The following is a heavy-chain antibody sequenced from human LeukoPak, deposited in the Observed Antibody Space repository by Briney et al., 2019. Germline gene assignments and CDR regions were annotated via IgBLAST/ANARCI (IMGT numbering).Heavy chain of an antibody. CDR2: INHSGST. V-gene: IGHV4-34*01. CDR3: ARGRVGAVYYFDY. Sequence: PSETLSLTCAVYGGSFSGYYWSWIRQPPGKGLEWIGEINHSGSTNYNPSLKSRVTISVDTSKNQFSLKLSSVTAADTAVYYCARGRVGAVYYFDYWGQGTLVTVSS. CDR1: GGSFSGYY. D-gene: IGHD1-26*01. J-gene: IGHJ4*02.